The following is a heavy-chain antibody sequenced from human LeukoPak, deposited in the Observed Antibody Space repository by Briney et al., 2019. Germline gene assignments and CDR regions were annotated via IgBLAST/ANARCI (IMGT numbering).Heavy chain of an antibody. V-gene: IGHV1-2*02. CDR1: GYTFTGYY. CDR2: INPNSGGT. D-gene: IGHD3-22*01. Sequence: ASVKVSCKASGYTFTGYYMHWVRQAPGQGLEWMRWINPNSGGTNYAQKFQGRVTMTRDTSISTAYMELSRLRSDDTAVYYCARASYHPPIYYDSSGYYWLDYWGQGTLVTVSS. J-gene: IGHJ4*02. CDR3: ARASYHPPIYYDSSGYYWLDY.